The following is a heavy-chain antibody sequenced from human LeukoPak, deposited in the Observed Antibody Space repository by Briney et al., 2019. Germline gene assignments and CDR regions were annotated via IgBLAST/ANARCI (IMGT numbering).Heavy chain of an antibody. CDR2: VSYDGSNK. V-gene: IGHV3-30*03. J-gene: IGHJ4*02. CDR3: AISSSSDY. D-gene: IGHD6-13*01. Sequence: TGRSLRLSWAASGFTFSSSGMHWVRQAPGKGLEWVAVVSYDGSNKYYADSVKGRFTISRDNSKNTLYLQMNSLRAEDTAVYYCAISSSSDYWGQGTLVTVSS. CDR1: GFTFSSSG.